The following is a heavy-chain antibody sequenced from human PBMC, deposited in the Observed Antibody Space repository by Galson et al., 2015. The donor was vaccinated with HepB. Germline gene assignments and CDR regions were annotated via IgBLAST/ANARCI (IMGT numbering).Heavy chain of an antibody. J-gene: IGHJ4*02. CDR2: ISGSGGST. Sequence: SLRLSCAASGFTVSSNYMSWVRQAPGKGLGWVAGISGSGGSTYYADSVKGRFAISRDNSKNTLYLQINSLRAEDTAVYYCAQGGLPEHFDYWGQGTLVTVSS. CDR3: AQGGLPEHFDY. V-gene: IGHV3-23*01. CDR1: GFTVSSNY. D-gene: IGHD3-16*01.